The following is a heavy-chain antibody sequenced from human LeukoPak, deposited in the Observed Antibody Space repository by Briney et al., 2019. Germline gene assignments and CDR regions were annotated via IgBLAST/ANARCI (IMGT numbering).Heavy chain of an antibody. CDR2: IYYSGST. J-gene: IGHJ4*02. CDR3: ARGSRDGYKYYFDY. V-gene: IGHV4-30-4*01. D-gene: IGHD5-24*01. CDR1: GGSISSSDYY. Sequence: PSQTLSLARTVSGGSISSSDYYWSWIRQPPGKGLEWIGYIYYSGSTYYNPSLKSRVTISVDTSKNQFSLKLSSVTAADTAVYYCARGSRDGYKYYFDYWGQGTLVTVSS.